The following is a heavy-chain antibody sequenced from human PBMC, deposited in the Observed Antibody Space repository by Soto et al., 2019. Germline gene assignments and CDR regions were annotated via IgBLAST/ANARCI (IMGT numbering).Heavy chain of an antibody. CDR2: IYPGDSDT. D-gene: IGHD3-16*02. CDR1: GYSFTSYW. J-gene: IGHJ4*02. Sequence: HGESLKISCKGSGYSFTSYWIGWVRQMPGKGLEWMGIIYPGDSDTRYSPSFQGQVTISADKSISTAYLQWSSLKASDTAMYYCARSVDYVWGSYRVFDYWGQGTLVTVSS. V-gene: IGHV5-51*01. CDR3: ARSVDYVWGSYRVFDY.